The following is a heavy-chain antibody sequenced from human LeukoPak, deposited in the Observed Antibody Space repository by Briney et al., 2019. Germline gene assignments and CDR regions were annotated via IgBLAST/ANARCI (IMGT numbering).Heavy chain of an antibody. J-gene: IGHJ5*02. CDR3: ARGQLVRAGWFDP. D-gene: IGHD6-6*01. CDR2: IHYSGTT. Sequence: NSSETLSLTCTVSGGSISGYYWGWFRQPPGKGLEWIGYIHYSGTTNYNPSLKSRTAISMDTSKNQFSLKLTSVTAADTAAYYCARGQLVRAGWFDPWGQGTLVTVSS. CDR1: GGSISGYY. V-gene: IGHV4-59*01.